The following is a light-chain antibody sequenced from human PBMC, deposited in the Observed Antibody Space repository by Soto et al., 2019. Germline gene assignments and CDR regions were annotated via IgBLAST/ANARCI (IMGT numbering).Light chain of an antibody. Sequence: DIQMTQSPSTLSGSVGDRVTITCRARQTIGGWLAWYQQKPGKARKLLIYKASTLKSGVPSRFSGSGSGTEFTLTISSLQPDDFATYYCQHYNNYLITFGQGTRLEIK. CDR2: KAS. V-gene: IGKV1-5*03. CDR1: QTIGGW. J-gene: IGKJ5*01. CDR3: QHYNNYLIT.